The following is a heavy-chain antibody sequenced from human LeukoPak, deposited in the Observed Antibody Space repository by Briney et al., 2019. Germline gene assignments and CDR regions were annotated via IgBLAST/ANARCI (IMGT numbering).Heavy chain of an antibody. D-gene: IGHD6-19*01. V-gene: IGHV3-53*01. J-gene: IGHJ4*02. CDR1: GFTVSSNY. Sequence: GGSLRLSCAASGFTVSSNYMSWVRQAPGKGLEWVSVIYSGGSTYYADSVKGRFTISRDNSKNTLYLQMNSLRAEDTAVYYCASIAVAGRLGYWGQGTLVTVSS. CDR2: IYSGGST. CDR3: ASIAVAGRLGY.